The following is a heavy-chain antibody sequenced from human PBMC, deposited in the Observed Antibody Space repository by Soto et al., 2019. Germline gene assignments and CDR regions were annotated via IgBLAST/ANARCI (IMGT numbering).Heavy chain of an antibody. J-gene: IGHJ4*02. Sequence: SKSLSXTCGISGASVSSNSAAWNWIRQSPSRGLEWLGRTYYRSKWYNEYAVSVKSRITINPDTSKNQFSLQLNSVTPEDTAVYYCARAASGYFDYWGQGTLVTVSS. V-gene: IGHV6-1*01. CDR2: TYYRSKWYN. CDR3: ARAASGYFDY. D-gene: IGHD6-19*01. CDR1: GASVSSNSAA.